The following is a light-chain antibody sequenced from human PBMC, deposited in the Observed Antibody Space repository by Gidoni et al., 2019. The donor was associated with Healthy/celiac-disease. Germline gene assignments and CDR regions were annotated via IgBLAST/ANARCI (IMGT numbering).Light chain of an antibody. J-gene: IGKJ2*01. Sequence: DIQMTQYPSSLSASVGDRVTITCRASQSISSYLNWYQQKPGKAPKLLIYAASSLQSCVPSRFSCSGSGTDFTLTIRSLHPEDFATYSCQQSSSTPPTFGQGTKLELQ. V-gene: IGKV1-39*01. CDR1: QSISSY. CDR2: AAS. CDR3: QQSSSTPPT.